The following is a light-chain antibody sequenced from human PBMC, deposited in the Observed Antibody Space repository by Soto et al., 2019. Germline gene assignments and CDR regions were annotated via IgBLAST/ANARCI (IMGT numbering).Light chain of an antibody. CDR1: NSNIGAGYD. J-gene: IGLJ1*01. Sequence: QSVLTQPPSVSGAPGQSVTISCTGSNSNIGAGYDVHWYQQIPGKAPKLLVYNSSSRPSGIPDRFSGSKSGASASLAITGLQAEDEADYYCQSYDIGLTGFYVFGTGTKVTV. V-gene: IGLV1-40*01. CDR3: QSYDIGLTGFYV. CDR2: NSS.